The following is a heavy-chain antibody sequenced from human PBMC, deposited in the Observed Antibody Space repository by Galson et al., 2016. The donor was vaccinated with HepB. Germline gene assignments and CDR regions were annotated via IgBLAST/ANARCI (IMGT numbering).Heavy chain of an antibody. CDR3: AKNYYSSGSYSDY. J-gene: IGHJ4*02. CDR1: GFTFSSHA. V-gene: IGHV3-33*06. Sequence: SLRLSCAGSGFTFSSHAMHWVRQAPGKGLEWVAVIWYDASNKYYADSVKGRFTIFRDNSKHTLYLQMNSLRPEDTARYYCAKNYYSSGSYSDYWGQGTLVTVSS. CDR2: IWYDASNK. D-gene: IGHD3-10*01.